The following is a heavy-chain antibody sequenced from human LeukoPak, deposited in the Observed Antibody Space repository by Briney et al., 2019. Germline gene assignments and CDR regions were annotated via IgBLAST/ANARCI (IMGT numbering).Heavy chain of an antibody. Sequence: ASVKVSCKASGYTFTGYYMHWVRQAPGQGLEWVGWINPNSGGTNYAQKFQGRVTMTRYTSISTAYMELSRLRSDDTAVYYCARVRALYGSGSYYPDYWGQGTLVTVSS. V-gene: IGHV1-2*02. CDR1: GYTFTGYY. CDR3: ARVRALYGSGSYYPDY. CDR2: INPNSGGT. D-gene: IGHD3-10*01. J-gene: IGHJ4*02.